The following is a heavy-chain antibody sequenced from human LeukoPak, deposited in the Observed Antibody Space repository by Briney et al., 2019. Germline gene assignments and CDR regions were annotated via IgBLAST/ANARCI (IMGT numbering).Heavy chain of an antibody. CDR2: ISSSGSTI. D-gene: IGHD2-2*01. CDR1: GFTFSSYS. CDR3: ARKTYHFYYYGMDV. V-gene: IGHV3-48*04. Sequence: GGSLRLSCAASGFTFSSYSMNWVRQAPGKGLEWVSYISSSGSTIYYADSVKGRFTISRDNAKNSLYLQMNSLRAEDTAVYYCARKTYHFYYYGMDVWGQGTTVTVSS. J-gene: IGHJ6*02.